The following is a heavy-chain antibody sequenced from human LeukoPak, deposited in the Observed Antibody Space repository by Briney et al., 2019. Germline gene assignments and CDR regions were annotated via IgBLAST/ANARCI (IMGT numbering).Heavy chain of an antibody. CDR3: ASLGDYGSGSYSTYYYYMDV. D-gene: IGHD3-10*01. CDR1: GGSISSSSYY. Sequence: SSETLSLTCTVSGGSISSSSYYWGWIRQPPGKGLEWIGSIYYSGSTYYNPSLKSRVTISVDTSKNQFSLKLSSVTAADTAVYYCASLGDYGSGSYSTYYYYMDVWGKGTTVTVSS. CDR2: IYYSGST. V-gene: IGHV4-39*07. J-gene: IGHJ6*03.